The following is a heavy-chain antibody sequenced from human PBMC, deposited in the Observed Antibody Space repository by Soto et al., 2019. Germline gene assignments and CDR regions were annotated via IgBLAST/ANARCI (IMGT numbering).Heavy chain of an antibody. Sequence: SGPTLVNPTQTLTLTCTFSGFSLSTRGVCVSWIRQPPGKALVWQALIDWDDDKNYTATLETTLPITRDTFKNHMVLTVTNLDPVDTAADYWARTYTVRGVNSMCHGIDVWGQGTTVTVSS. V-gene: IGHV2-70*01. CDR3: ARTYTVRGVNSMCHGIDV. CDR1: GFSLSTRGVC. D-gene: IGHD3-10*01. CDR2: IDWDDDK. J-gene: IGHJ6*02.